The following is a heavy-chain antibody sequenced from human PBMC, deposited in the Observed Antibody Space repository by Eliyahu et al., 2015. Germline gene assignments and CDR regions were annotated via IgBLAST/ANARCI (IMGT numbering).Heavy chain of an antibody. J-gene: IGHJ4*02. D-gene: IGHD3-10*01. CDR1: GFTFSSYG. CDR3: AKIMVRGVMACDY. Sequence: QVQLVESGGGVVQPGGSLRLXCAASGFTFSSYGMHWVRQAPGKGLGWVAFIRYDGSNKYYADSVKGRFTISRDNSKNTLYLQMNSLRAEDTAVYYCAKIMVRGVMACDYWGQGTLVTVSS. V-gene: IGHV3-30*02. CDR2: IRYDGSNK.